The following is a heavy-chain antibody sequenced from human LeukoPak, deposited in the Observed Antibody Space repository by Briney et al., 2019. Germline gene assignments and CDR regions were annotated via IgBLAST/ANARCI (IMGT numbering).Heavy chain of an antibody. CDR3: ASDLDYGDSENY. V-gene: IGHV3-11*04. J-gene: IGHJ4*02. D-gene: IGHD4-17*01. Sequence: GGSLRLSCAASGFTFSDYYMSWILQAPGKGLEWVSYISSSGSTIYYADSVKGRFTISRDNAKNSLYLQMNSLGAEDTAVYYCASDLDYGDSENYWGQGTLVTVSS. CDR1: GFTFSDYY. CDR2: ISSSGSTI.